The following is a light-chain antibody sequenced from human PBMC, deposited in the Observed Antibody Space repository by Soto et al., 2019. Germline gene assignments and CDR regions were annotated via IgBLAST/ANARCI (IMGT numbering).Light chain of an antibody. V-gene: IGKV3-11*01. Sequence: EIVLTQSPATLSLSPGERATLSCRASQSVSNYLGWYQQKPGQAPRLLIYDASNRATGIPTRFSGSGSGTDFTLTISSLEPEDFAVYYCHQRSNWPRWTFGQWTKVEIK. CDR2: DAS. J-gene: IGKJ1*01. CDR1: QSVSNY. CDR3: HQRSNWPRWT.